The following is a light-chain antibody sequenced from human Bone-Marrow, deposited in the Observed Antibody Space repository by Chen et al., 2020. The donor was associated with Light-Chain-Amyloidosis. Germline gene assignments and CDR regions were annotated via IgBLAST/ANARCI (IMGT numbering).Light chain of an antibody. Sequence: NCMLTQPHSVSESPGKTVIISCTRSSGSIATNYWQWYQQRSGSSPTTVIYEDDQRPSGVPDRFSGSLNGSSNSASLTISGLKTEDEADYYCQSYQGRGQGVFGGGTKLTVL. J-gene: IGLJ3*02. CDR2: EDD. V-gene: IGLV6-57*01. CDR1: SGSIATNY. CDR3: QSYQGRGQGV.